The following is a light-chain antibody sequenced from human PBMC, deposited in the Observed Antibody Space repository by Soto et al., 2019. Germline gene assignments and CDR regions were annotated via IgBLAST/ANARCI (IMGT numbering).Light chain of an antibody. Sequence: EVVLTQSPGILSLSPGERATLSCRASQGISSTSLGWYQQRPGQAPRLLISAAINRAAGIPDRFSGSGSWTDFTLTISSLQAEDAAIYYCQQYYSSLVTFGGGTKVEIK. CDR1: QGISSTS. J-gene: IGKJ4*01. V-gene: IGKV3-20*01. CDR3: QQYYSSLVT. CDR2: AAI.